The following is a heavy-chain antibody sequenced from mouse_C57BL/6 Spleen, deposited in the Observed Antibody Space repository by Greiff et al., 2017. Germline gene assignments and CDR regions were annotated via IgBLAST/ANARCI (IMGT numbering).Heavy chain of an antibody. CDR1: GYTFTDYE. Sequence: QVQLQQSGAELVRPGASVTLSCKASGYTFTDYEMHWVKQTPVHGLEWIGAIDPETGGTAYNQKFKGKAILTADKSSSTACMELRSLTSEDSAVYYCTRGNYGYGYYFDYWGQGTTLTVSS. CDR3: TRGNYGYGYYFDY. J-gene: IGHJ2*01. CDR2: IDPETGGT. D-gene: IGHD2-2*01. V-gene: IGHV1-15*01.